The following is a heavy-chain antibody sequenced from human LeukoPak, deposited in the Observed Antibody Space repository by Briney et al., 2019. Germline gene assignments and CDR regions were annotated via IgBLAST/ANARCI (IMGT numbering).Heavy chain of an antibody. CDR1: GFTFSRYG. V-gene: IGHV3-30*18. CDR2: ISYDGSNE. J-gene: IGHJ4*02. Sequence: GGSLRLSCAASGFTFSRYGMHWVRQAPGKGLEWVAVISYDGSNEYYADSVKGRFTISRDNSKNTLYLQMNSLRAEDTAVYYCAKSHGSSSWGFDYWGQGTLVTVSS. D-gene: IGHD6-6*01. CDR3: AKSHGSSSWGFDY.